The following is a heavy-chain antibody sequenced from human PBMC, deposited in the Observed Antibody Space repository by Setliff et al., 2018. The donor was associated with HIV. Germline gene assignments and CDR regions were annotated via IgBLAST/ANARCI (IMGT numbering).Heavy chain of an antibody. CDR3: ARAYNVYDYRFDSSGYDY. D-gene: IGHD3-22*01. CDR1: GLTFDYYA. CDR2: ISGSGDRT. V-gene: IGHV3-23*01. J-gene: IGHJ4*02. Sequence: GGSLRLSCEAYGLTFDYYAMTWVRQAPGKGLEWVSGISGSGDRTYYADSVKGRFIASTDNAKNSLFLEMNSLKAEDTAVYYCARAYNVYDYRFDSSGYDYWGQGTLVTVSS.